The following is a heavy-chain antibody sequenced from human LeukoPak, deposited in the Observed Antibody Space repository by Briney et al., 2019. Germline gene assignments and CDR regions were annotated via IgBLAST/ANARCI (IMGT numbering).Heavy chain of an antibody. J-gene: IGHJ4*02. CDR1: GFTFGDYV. Sequence: PGGSLRLSCTASGFTFGDYVMNWVRQAPGKGLEWVSSISSSSSYIYYADSVKGRFTISRDNAKNSLYLQMNSLRAEDTAVYYCAIDYYDSSGYHDYWGQGTLVTVSS. V-gene: IGHV3-21*01. D-gene: IGHD3-22*01. CDR3: AIDYYDSSGYHDY. CDR2: ISSSSSYI.